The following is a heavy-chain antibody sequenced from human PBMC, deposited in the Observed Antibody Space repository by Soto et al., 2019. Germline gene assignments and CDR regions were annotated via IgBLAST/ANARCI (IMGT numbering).Heavy chain of an antibody. V-gene: IGHV1-18*01. CDR3: ARDTYFWCSYHNDY. J-gene: IGHJ4*02. Sequence: QVQLVQAAAEVKKPGASVKVSCRASGYTFSSYGISWVRQAPGQGPVWMGWISAYNGDTKLAQEFQDRVTLTTDTSTSTAYMELRSLRSDDTAVYYCARDTYFWCSYHNDYWGQGTLVTVSS. CDR2: ISAYNGDT. CDR1: GYTFSSYG. D-gene: IGHD3-3*01.